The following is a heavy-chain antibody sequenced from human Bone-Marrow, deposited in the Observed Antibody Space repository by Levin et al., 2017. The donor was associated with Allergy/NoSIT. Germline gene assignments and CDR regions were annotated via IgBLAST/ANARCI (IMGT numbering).Heavy chain of an antibody. Sequence: SQILSLTCTVSGGSIRSYYWSWIRQPAGKGLEWIGRIFPSGTTSYNPSLKSRVTMSVDTSKNHFSLNLNSVTAADPAVYYCARIGIYRYFDYWGQGTLVTVSS. D-gene: IGHD1-14*01. V-gene: IGHV4-4*07. CDR3: ARIGIYRYFDY. CDR2: IFPSGTT. CDR1: GGSIRSYY. J-gene: IGHJ4*02.